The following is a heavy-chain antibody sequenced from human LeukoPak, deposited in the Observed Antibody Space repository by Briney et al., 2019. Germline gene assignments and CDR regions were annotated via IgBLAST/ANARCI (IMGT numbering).Heavy chain of an antibody. V-gene: IGHV3-30*04. CDR2: ISYDGSNK. D-gene: IGHD1-26*01. Sequence: GRSLRLSCAASGFTFSSYAMHWVRQAPGKGLEWVAVISYDGSNKYYADSVKGRFTISRDNSKNTLYLQMNSLRAEDTAVYYCARVPYSGSYGIDYWGQGTLVTVSS. CDR1: GFTFSSYA. CDR3: ARVPYSGSYGIDY. J-gene: IGHJ4*02.